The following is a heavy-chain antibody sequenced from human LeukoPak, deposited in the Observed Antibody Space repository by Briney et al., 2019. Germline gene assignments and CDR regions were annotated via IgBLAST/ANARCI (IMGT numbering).Heavy chain of an antibody. Sequence: TSETLSLTCAVYGGSFSSYYWTWIRQSPGKGLEWIGEINHNKSTNYNPSLKSRVTISVDTSKNQFSLNLTSVTAADTAVYYCAHSSSSLPTDSWGQGTLVIVSS. J-gene: IGHJ4*02. V-gene: IGHV4-34*01. CDR2: INHNKST. D-gene: IGHD6-6*01. CDR1: GGSFSSYY. CDR3: AHSSSSLPTDS.